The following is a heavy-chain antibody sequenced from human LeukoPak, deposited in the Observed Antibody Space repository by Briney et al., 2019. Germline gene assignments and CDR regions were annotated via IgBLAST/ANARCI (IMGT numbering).Heavy chain of an antibody. CDR3: ARQADVPSSIGYFDF. V-gene: IGHV4-38-2*01. Sequence: SETLSLTCAVSDYSISNAYYWGWIRQPPGKGLEWIGSISHGGSTHYNASLKRRVTISLEASKNQFSLRLSSVTAADTAVYYCARQADVPSSIGYFDFWGQGAPVTVSS. CDR1: DYSISNAYY. D-gene: IGHD2/OR15-2a*01. CDR2: ISHGGST. J-gene: IGHJ4*02.